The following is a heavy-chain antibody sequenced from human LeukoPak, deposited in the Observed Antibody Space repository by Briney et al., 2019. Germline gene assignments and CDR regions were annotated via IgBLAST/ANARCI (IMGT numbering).Heavy chain of an antibody. Sequence: SETLSLTCTVSGGSISSGDYYWSWIRQPPGKGLEWIGYIYYSGSTYYNPSLKSRVTISVDTSKNQFSLKLSSVTAADTAVYYCARSSSVGATRPYYFDYWGQGTLVTVSS. J-gene: IGHJ4*02. D-gene: IGHD1-26*01. V-gene: IGHV4-30-4*08. CDR3: ARSSSVGATRPYYFDY. CDR2: IYYSGST. CDR1: GGSISSGDYY.